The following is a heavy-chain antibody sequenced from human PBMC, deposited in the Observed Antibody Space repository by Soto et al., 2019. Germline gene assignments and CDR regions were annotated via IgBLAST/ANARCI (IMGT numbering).Heavy chain of an antibody. Sequence: PSETLSLTCAVYGGSFSGYYWSWIRQPPGKGLEWIGEINHSGSTNYNPSLKSRVTISVDTSKNQFSLKLSSVTAADTAVYYCAHYYDSSGFDYWGQGTLVTVSS. CDR3: AHYYDSSGFDY. D-gene: IGHD3-22*01. V-gene: IGHV4-34*01. CDR1: GGSFSGYY. J-gene: IGHJ4*02. CDR2: INHSGST.